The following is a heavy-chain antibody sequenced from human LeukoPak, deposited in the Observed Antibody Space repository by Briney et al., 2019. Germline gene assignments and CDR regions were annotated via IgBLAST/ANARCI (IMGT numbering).Heavy chain of an antibody. V-gene: IGHV4-30-4*01. D-gene: IGHD3-22*01. J-gene: IGHJ4*02. CDR2: IYYSGST. CDR1: GGSISSGDYY. Sequence: PSQTLSLTCTVSGGSISSGDYYWSWIRQPPGKGLEWIGYIYYSGSTYYNPSLESRVTISVDTSKNQFSLKLSSVTAADTAVYYCARGVVYYDSSGKYYFGYWGQGTLVTVSS. CDR3: ARGVVYYDSSGKYYFGY.